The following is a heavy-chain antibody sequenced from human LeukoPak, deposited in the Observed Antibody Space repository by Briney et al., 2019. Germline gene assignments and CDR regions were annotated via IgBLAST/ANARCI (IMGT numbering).Heavy chain of an antibody. Sequence: TGGSLRLSCAASGFTFSSYEMNWVRQAPGKGLEWVSYISSSGSTIYYADSVKGRFTISRDNAKNSLYLQMNSLRAEDTVVYYRAREKYSSSCIFDYWGQGTLVTVSS. CDR1: GFTFSSYE. CDR3: AREKYSSSCIFDY. D-gene: IGHD6-13*01. V-gene: IGHV3-48*03. J-gene: IGHJ4*02. CDR2: ISSSGSTI.